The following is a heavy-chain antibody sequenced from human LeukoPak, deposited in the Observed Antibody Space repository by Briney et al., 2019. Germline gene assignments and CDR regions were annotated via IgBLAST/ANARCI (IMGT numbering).Heavy chain of an antibody. V-gene: IGHV1-69*04. CDR2: IIPILGIA. D-gene: IGHD3-22*01. Sequence: VASVKVSCKASGYTFTSYDINWVRQATGQGLEWMGRIIPILGIANYAQKFQGRVTITADKSTSTAYMELSSLRSEDTAVYYCARIGDSSGIDDAFDIWGQGTMVTVSS. CDR3: ARIGDSSGIDDAFDI. J-gene: IGHJ3*02. CDR1: GYTFTSYD.